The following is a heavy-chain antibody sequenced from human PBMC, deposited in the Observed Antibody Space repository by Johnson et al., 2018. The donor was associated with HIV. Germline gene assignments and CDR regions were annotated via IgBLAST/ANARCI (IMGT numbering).Heavy chain of an antibody. CDR1: GFTFSSFA. CDR2: IAYDGSNK. V-gene: IGHV3-30-3*01. CDR3: ARGGLVFQNIHDPLDV. J-gene: IGHJ3*01. D-gene: IGHD3/OR15-3a*01. Sequence: QMQLVESGGGVVQPGRSLRLSCAASGFTFSSFAMHWVRQAPGKGLEWVAVIAYDGSNKYYADSVKGRFTISRDKSKNTLYLEMNSLRAEDTALYYCARGGLVFQNIHDPLDVWGQGTMVTVSS.